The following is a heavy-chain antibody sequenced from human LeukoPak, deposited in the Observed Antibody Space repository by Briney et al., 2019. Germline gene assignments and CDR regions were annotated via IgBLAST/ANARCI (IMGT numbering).Heavy chain of an antibody. CDR3: AKGGGYYDSSGYPPFDY. CDR1: GFTLSSYA. Sequence: GSLRLSCAASGFTLSSYAMTWVRQAPGRGLEWVSAISGSGGSTYYADSVKGRFTISRDNSKNTLYLQMNSLRAEDTAVYYCAKGGGYYDSSGYPPFDYWGQGTLVTVSS. V-gene: IGHV3-23*01. CDR2: ISGSGGST. D-gene: IGHD3-22*01. J-gene: IGHJ4*02.